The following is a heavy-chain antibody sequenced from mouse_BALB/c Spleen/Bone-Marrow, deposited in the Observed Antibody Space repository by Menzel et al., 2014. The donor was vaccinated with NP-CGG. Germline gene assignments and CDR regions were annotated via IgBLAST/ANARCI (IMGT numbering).Heavy chain of an antibody. CDR2: IDPSESET. J-gene: IGHJ3*01. Sequence: QAQLQQSGAELVKPGAPVKLSCTASGYTFTSYWMNWIKQRPGRGLEWIGRIDPSESETHYNQKFKVKATLTVDKSSSTAYIQLSSLTSEDSTIYYCARDHFYSGNYEFVYWGQGTLVTVSA. V-gene: IGHV1-69*02. CDR3: ARDHFYSGNYEFVY. CDR1: GYTFTSYW. D-gene: IGHD2-1*01.